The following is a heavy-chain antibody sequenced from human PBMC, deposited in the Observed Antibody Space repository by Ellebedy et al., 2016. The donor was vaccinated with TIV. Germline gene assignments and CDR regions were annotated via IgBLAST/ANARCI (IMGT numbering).Heavy chain of an antibody. CDR3: VKDRGDIIRDFDY. CDR2: FINNGGNT. Sequence: GGSLRLSCSASGFTFSHYAMHWVRQAPGKGLEYVSAFINNGGNTYYADSVKGRFTISRDSSKNTLYLQMSSLRPEDTAMYYCVKDRGDIIRDFDYWGQGTLVTVSS. J-gene: IGHJ4*02. CDR1: GFTFSHYA. D-gene: IGHD2-21*02. V-gene: IGHV3-64D*06.